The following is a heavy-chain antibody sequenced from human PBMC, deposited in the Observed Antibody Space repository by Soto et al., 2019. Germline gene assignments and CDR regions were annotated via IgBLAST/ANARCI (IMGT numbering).Heavy chain of an antibody. CDR3: AKDGAQRRPLAKEAFFDN. CDR1: VFTFKSYD. Sequence: PGWSLRLSCETSVFTFKSYDMTWVRQAPGKGLEWVSSITGSASSTYYADSVKGRFTITRDNSKSTLYLQMDGLRVDDTGAYFCAKDGAQRRPLAKEAFFDNWGQGTLVTVSS. V-gene: IGHV3-23*01. CDR2: ITGSASST. J-gene: IGHJ4*02. D-gene: IGHD1-1*01.